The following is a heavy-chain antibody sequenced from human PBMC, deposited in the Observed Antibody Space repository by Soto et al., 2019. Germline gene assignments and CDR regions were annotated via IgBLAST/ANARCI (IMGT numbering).Heavy chain of an antibody. CDR3: ARRHRYCSSTSCRNYYYYYYMDV. V-gene: IGHV1-18*03. Sequence: QVQLVQSGAEVKKPGASVKVSCKASGYTFTSYGISWVRQAPGQGLEGMGWISAYNGNTNYAQKLPGRVTMTTDTSTRTAYMELRGLRSDDMAVYYCARRHRYCSSTSCRNYYYYYYMDVWGKGTTVTVSS. CDR2: ISAYNGNT. CDR1: GYTFTSYG. J-gene: IGHJ6*03. D-gene: IGHD2-2*01.